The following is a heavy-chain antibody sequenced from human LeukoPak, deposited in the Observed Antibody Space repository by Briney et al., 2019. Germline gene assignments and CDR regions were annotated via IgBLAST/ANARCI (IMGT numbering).Heavy chain of an antibody. CDR3: ARGSYDSTWT. D-gene: IGHD3-22*01. J-gene: IGHJ4*02. V-gene: IGHV6-1*01. CDR2: TYYRSKWYN. Sequence: SQTLSLTCALSGDRVSSNSAAWSWIRQSPSRGLQWLGRTYYRSKWYNDYAVSVKSRITINPDTSKNQFSLHLNSVTPEDTAIYYCARGSYDSTWTWGQGTLVTVSS. CDR1: GDRVSSNSAA.